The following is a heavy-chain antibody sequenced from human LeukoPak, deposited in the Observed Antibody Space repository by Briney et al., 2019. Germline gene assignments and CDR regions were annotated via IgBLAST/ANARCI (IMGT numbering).Heavy chain of an antibody. CDR1: GGSITGHY. V-gene: IGHV4-59*11. D-gene: IGHD2-21*02. CDR3: ARVFRGVVTSNWFDP. J-gene: IGHJ5*02. CDR2: VYDNGNT. Sequence: SETLSLTCTVFGGSITGHYWTWIRQSPGKGLEGIGFVYDNGNTNYNSSLQSRVTMSVDTSTNHLSLKMTSVTAADTAIYYCARVFRGVVTSNWFDPWGQGTLVTVSS.